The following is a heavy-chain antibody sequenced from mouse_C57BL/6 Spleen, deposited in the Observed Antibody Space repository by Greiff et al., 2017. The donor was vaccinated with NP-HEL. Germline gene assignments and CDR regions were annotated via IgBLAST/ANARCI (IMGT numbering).Heavy chain of an antibody. J-gene: IGHJ1*03. V-gene: IGHV1-82*01. D-gene: IGHD1-2*01. CDR3: ARSYGYYFDV. CDR2: IYPGDGDT. CDR1: GYAFSSSW. Sequence: QVHVKQSGPELVKPGASVKISCKASGYAFSSSWMNWVKQRPGKGLEWIGRIYPGDGDTNYNGKFKGKATLTADKSSSTAYMQLSSLTSEDSAVYFWARSYGYYFDVWGTGTTVTVSS.